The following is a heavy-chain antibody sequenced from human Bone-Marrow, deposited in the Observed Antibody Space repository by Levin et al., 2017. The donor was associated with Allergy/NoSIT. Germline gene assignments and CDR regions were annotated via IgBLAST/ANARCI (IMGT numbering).Heavy chain of an antibody. J-gene: IGHJ4*02. D-gene: IGHD6-13*01. CDR2: IKEDGSQK. CDR1: GFTFSSNW. CDR3: AAADY. Sequence: ASVKVSCAASGFTFSSNWMSWVRQASGKGLEWVASIKEDGSQKNYVDSVKGRFNISRDNVKNSLYLQRNSRRAEDTALYYCAAADYWGQGTLVTVSS. V-gene: IGHV3-7*01.